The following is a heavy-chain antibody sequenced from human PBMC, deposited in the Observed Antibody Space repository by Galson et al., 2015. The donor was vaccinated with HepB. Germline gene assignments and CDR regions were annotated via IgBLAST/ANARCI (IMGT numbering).Heavy chain of an antibody. D-gene: IGHD3-22*01. Sequence: QSGAEVKKPGESLKISCKGSGYSFTTYWIGWVRQMPGKGLEWMGIIYPGDSDTRYSPSFQGQVTISADKSITTAYLQWSSLKASDTAMYYCAGHDKLDSSGYYRLDAFDMWGQGTMVTVSS. CDR1: GYSFTTYW. CDR3: AGHDKLDSSGYYRLDAFDM. CDR2: IYPGDSDT. J-gene: IGHJ3*02. V-gene: IGHV5-51*03.